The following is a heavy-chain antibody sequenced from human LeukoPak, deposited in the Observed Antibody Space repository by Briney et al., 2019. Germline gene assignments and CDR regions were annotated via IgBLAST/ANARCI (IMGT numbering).Heavy chain of an antibody. V-gene: IGHV5-51*01. CDR1: GYSFTSYW. D-gene: IGHD3-16*02. CDR3: ARSLYYDYVWGSYRYIGAFDI. Sequence: GESLKISCKGSGYSFTSYWIGWVRQMPGKGLEWMGIIYPGDSDTRYSPSFQGQVTIPADKSISTAYLQWSSLKASDTAMYYCARSLYYDYVWGSYRYIGAFDIWGQGTMVTVSS. J-gene: IGHJ3*02. CDR2: IYPGDSDT.